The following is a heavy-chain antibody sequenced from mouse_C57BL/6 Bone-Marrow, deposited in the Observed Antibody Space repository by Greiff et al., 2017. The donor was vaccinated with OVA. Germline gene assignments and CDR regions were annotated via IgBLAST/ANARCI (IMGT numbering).Heavy chain of an antibody. V-gene: IGHV5-12*01. J-gene: IGHJ1*03. D-gene: IGHD2-3*01. CDR2: ISNGGGST. CDR1: GFTFSDYY. Sequence: EVKVEESGGGLVQPGGSLKLSCAASGFTFSDYYMYWVRQTPEKRLEWVAYISNGGGSTYYPDTVKGRFTISRDNAKNTLYLQMSRLKSEDTAMYYCARHRYDPYFDVWGTGTTVTVSS. CDR3: ARHRYDPYFDV.